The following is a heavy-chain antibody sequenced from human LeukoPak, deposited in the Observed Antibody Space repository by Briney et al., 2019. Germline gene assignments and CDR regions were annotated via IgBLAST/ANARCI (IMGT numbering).Heavy chain of an antibody. CDR1: AVSICSRSYV. J-gene: IGHJ4*02. Sequence: PSETLSLTCSVSAVSICSRSYVCHWIRQPPGKGLEWIGSIYYSGSTYYNPSLKSRVTISVDTSKNQFSLKLSSVTAADTAVYSTATGPTIRGFLYLIYYWGQGTLVTVSS. V-gene: IGHV4-39*01. CDR3: ATGPTIRGFLYLIYY. D-gene: IGHD5-12*01. CDR2: IYYSGST.